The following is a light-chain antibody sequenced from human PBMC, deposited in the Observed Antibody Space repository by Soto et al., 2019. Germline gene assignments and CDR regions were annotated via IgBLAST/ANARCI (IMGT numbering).Light chain of an antibody. J-gene: IGKJ3*01. CDR2: GAS. CDR3: QHYGNSPPEYT. CDR1: QSVSSSF. Sequence: EIVLTQSPGTLSLSPGEGATLSCRASQSVSSSFLAWYPQRPGQAPRLLIFGASYRATGIPDRFSGSGSGTDFTLTISRLEPEDFAVYYCQHYGNSPPEYTFGPGTNVDSK. V-gene: IGKV3-20*01.